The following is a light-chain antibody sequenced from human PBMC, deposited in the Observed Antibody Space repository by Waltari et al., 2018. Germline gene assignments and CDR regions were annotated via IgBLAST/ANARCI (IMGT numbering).Light chain of an antibody. V-gene: IGLV2-23*01. CDR1: SRDVGTYNL. Sequence: QSALPQPASVSGSPGQSITVSCTGTSRDVGTYNLVSWYPHHTPTAPKLMIYEGSKRPSGVSNRFSGSKSGNTASLTISGLQPEDEADYYCWSYAGANTYVFGSGTKVTVL. CDR2: EGS. CDR3: WSYAGANTYV. J-gene: IGLJ1*01.